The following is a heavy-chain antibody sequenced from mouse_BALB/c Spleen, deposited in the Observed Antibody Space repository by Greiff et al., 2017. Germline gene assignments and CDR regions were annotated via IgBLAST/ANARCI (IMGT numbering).Heavy chain of an antibody. CDR3: ARSNWYYFDY. CDR2: IDPANGNT. V-gene: IGHV14-3*02. Sequence: VQLKESGAELVKPGASVKLSCTASGFNIKDTYMHWVKQRPEQGLEWIGRIDPANGNTKYDPKFQGKATITADTSSNTAYLQLSSLTSEDTAVYYCARSNWYYFDYWGQGTTLTVSS. J-gene: IGHJ2*01. CDR1: GFNIKDTY. D-gene: IGHD4-1*01.